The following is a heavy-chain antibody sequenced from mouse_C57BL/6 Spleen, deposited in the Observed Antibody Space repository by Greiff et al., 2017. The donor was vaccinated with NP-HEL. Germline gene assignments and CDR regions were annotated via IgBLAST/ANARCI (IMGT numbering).Heavy chain of an antibody. CDR1: GYTFTSYT. J-gene: IGHJ2*01. CDR2: INPSSGYT. V-gene: IGHV1-4*01. D-gene: IGHD1-1*01. CDR3: ARPVITTVVTRDCFDY. Sequence: QVQLQQSGAELARPGASVKMSCKASGYTFTSYTMHWVKQRPGQGLEWIGYINPSSGYTKYNQKFKDKATLTADKSSSTAYMQLSSLTPEDSAVYYWARPVITTVVTRDCFDYWGQGTTLTVSS.